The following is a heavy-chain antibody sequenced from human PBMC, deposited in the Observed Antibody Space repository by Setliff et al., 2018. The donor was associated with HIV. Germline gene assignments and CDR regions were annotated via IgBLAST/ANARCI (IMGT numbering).Heavy chain of an antibody. CDR3: ARGLSFYDPGGFDY. CDR1: GDSISSYS. J-gene: IGHJ4*02. CDR2: IFSSGST. Sequence: SETLSLTCTVSGDSISSYSWNWIRQSPGGGLEWIGFIFSSGSTKYNPSLQSRVTMSIDTSKNQFSLRLTSVTAADTAVYYCARGLSFYDPGGFDYWGQGTLVTVSS. D-gene: IGHD3-22*01. V-gene: IGHV4-4*09.